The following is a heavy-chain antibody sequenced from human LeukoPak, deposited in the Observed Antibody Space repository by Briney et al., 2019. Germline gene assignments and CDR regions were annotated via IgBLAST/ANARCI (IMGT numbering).Heavy chain of an antibody. Sequence: PGGSLRLSCAASGFTFSSYSMNWVRQAPGKGLEWVSTISSSGSYIYYADSVKGRFTISRDNAKNSLYLQMNSLRAEDTAVYYCARDHEVGQWPTYFDFWGQGTLLTVSS. J-gene: IGHJ4*02. D-gene: IGHD6-19*01. CDR1: GFTFSSYS. CDR2: ISSSGSYI. V-gene: IGHV3-21*01. CDR3: ARDHEVGQWPTYFDF.